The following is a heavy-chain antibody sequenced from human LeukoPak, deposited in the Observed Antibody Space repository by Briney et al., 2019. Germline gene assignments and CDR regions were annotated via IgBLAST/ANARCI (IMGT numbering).Heavy chain of an antibody. CDR2: IFYTGST. D-gene: IGHD6-13*01. CDR3: ARPLTDSSSWYADY. CDR1: GGSISSYY. J-gene: IGHJ4*02. Sequence: SETLSLTCTVSGGSISSYYWSWIRQPPGKGLEWIGYIFYTGSTNYNPSPKSRVTISADKSISTAYLQWSSLKASDTAMYYCARPLTDSSSWYADYWGQGTLVTVSS. V-gene: IGHV4-59*12.